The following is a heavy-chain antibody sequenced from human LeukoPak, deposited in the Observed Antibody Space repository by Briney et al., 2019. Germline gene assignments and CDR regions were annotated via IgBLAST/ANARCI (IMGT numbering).Heavy chain of an antibody. CDR3: ASYTGSGSYYSGLRHNWFDP. J-gene: IGHJ5*02. D-gene: IGHD3-10*01. V-gene: IGHV1-69*06. CDR2: IIPIFGTA. CDR1: GGTFSSYA. Sequence: VASVKVSCKASGGTFSSYAISWVRQAPGQGLEWMGRIIPIFGTANYAQKFQGRVTITADKSTSTAYMELSSLRSEDTAVYYCASYTGSGSYYSGLRHNWFDPWGQGTLVTVSS.